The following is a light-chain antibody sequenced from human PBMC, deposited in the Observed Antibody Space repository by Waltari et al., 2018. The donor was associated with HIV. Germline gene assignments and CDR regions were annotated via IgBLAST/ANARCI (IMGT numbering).Light chain of an antibody. Sequence: IQLTQSPPSLSASVGHRVTITCRASQDINTRLACYQQNPGKAPNLVIYASSRLQSGVPSRFSGSGSGTFFTLTIDDFQTDDSATYYCQHGSDFPLSFGGGTKVEI. CDR3: QHGSDFPLS. CDR1: QDINTR. V-gene: IGKV1-12*01. CDR2: ASS. J-gene: IGKJ4*01.